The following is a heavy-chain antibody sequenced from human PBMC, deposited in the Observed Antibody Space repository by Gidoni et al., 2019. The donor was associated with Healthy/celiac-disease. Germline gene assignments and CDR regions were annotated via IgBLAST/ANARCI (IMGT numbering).Heavy chain of an antibody. CDR2: IWYDGSNK. V-gene: IGHV3-33*01. CDR1: GFTFSSYG. CDR3: ERDPGYSYGLFDY. Sequence: QVQLVESGGGVVQPGRSLRLSCAASGFTFSSYGMHWVRQAPGKGLEWVAVIWYDGSNKYYADSVKGRFTISRDNSKNTLYLQMNSLRAEDTAVYYCERDPGYSYGLFDYWGQGTLVTVSS. J-gene: IGHJ4*02. D-gene: IGHD5-18*01.